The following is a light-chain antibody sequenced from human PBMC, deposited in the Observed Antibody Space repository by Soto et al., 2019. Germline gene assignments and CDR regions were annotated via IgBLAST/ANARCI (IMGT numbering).Light chain of an antibody. CDR2: EAS. V-gene: IGKV1-27*01. J-gene: IGKJ1*01. CDR1: QDISDH. CDR3: QRYNRAPRT. Sequence: DFQMTQSPSSLSASVGVRVTITCRASQDISDHLAWYQHKPGKVPKLLNYEASTLQSGVASRFCGGGFGTDFPLTIGSLQPEDVAIYYCQRYNRAPRTFGQGTMVQLK.